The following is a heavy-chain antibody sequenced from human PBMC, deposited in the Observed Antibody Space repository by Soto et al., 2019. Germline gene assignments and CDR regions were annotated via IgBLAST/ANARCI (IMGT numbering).Heavy chain of an antibody. J-gene: IGHJ4*02. D-gene: IGHD6-19*01. V-gene: IGHV4-61*01. CDR3: ASYDRRLINSGGWYYRGVY. Sequence: TSETLSLTCTVSGGSVSSGSYYWSWIRQPPGKGLEWIGYIYYSGSTNYNPSLKSRVTISVDTSKNQFSLKLSSVTAADTAVYYGASYDRRLINSGGWYYRGVYWGQGTLVTVS. CDR1: GGSVSSGSYY. CDR2: IYYSGST.